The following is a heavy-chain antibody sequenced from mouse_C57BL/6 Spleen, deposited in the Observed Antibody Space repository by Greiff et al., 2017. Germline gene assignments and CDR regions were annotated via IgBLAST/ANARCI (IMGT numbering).Heavy chain of an antibody. V-gene: IGHV1-15*01. J-gene: IGHJ4*01. CDR1: GYTFTDYE. CDR2: IDPETGGT. Sequence: QVQLQQSGAELVRPGASVTLSCKASGYTFTDYEMHWVKQTPVHGLEWIGAIDPETGGTAYNQKFKGKAILTADKSSSTAYMELRSLTSEDSAVYYCTRGKLHYGNYDYAMDYWGQGTSVTVSS. D-gene: IGHD2-1*01. CDR3: TRGKLHYGNYDYAMDY.